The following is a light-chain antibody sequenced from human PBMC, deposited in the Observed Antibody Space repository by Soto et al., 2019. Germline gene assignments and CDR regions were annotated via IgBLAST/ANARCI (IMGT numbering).Light chain of an antibody. CDR2: RNN. V-gene: IGLV1-47*01. CDR3: ATGDDSLSDVV. Sequence: QSVLAQPPSASGTPGQRVTISCSGSSSNIGSNYVYWYQQLPGTAPKLLIYRNNQRPSGVPDRFSGSKSDTSASLAISGLRSEDEADYYCATGDDSLSDVVFGGGTKVTVL. J-gene: IGLJ2*01. CDR1: SSNIGSNY.